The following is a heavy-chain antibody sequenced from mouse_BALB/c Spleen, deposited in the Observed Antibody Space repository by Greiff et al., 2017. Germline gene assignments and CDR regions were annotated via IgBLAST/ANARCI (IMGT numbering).Heavy chain of an antibody. Sequence: VQLKQSGAELVRSGASVKLSCTASGFTIKDYYMHWVKQRPEQGLEWIGWIDPENGDTEYAPKFQGEATMTADTSSNTDYLQLSSLRSEGTAVFSVNECTYDRLAYWGQGTLVTVSA. D-gene: IGHD2-14*01. CDR3: NECTYDRLAY. CDR1: GFTIKDYY. V-gene: IGHV14-4*02. J-gene: IGHJ3*01. CDR2: IDPENGDT.